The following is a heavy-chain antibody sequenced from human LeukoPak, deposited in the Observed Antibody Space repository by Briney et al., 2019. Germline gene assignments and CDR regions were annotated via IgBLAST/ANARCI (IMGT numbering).Heavy chain of an antibody. CDR3: ARDRLGDYDHSGYYDK. J-gene: IGHJ4*02. V-gene: IGHV3-11*01. CDR1: GFIFSDYY. D-gene: IGHD3-22*01. CDR2: IGDSGGTI. Sequence: GGSLRLFCAASGFIFSDYYMSWARQAPGKGRGWVSYIGDSGGTIYYADCVRGRVTIYRDNAKNAVYLKISNLRAQDTAVYYCARDRLGDYDHSGYYDKWGQGTLVTVSS.